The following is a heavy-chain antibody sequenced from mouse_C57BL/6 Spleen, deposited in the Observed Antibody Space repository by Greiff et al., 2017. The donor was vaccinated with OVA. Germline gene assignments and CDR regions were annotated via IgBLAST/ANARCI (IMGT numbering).Heavy chain of an antibody. Sequence: QVQLQQSGAELVRPGTSVKVSCKASGYAFTNYLIEWVKQRPGQGLEWIGVINPGSGGTNYNEKFKGKATLTADKSSSTAYMQLSSLTSEDSAVYFCARSTTVANFPYYYAMDYWGQGTSVTVSS. CDR3: ARSTTVANFPYYYAMDY. CDR2: INPGSGGT. CDR1: GYAFTNYL. V-gene: IGHV1-54*01. J-gene: IGHJ4*01. D-gene: IGHD1-1*01.